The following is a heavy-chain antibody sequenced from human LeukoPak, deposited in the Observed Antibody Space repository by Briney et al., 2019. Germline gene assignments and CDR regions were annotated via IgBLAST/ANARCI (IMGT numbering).Heavy chain of an antibody. V-gene: IGHV3-21*01. CDR3: ARGGYVN. CDR2: IGSSSSYI. J-gene: IGHJ4*02. CDR1: GFTFSSYS. D-gene: IGHD5-12*01. Sequence: GGSLRLSCAASGFTFSSYSMNWVRQAPGKGLEWVSSIGSSSSYINYADSVKGRFTISRDNAKNSLYLQMNSLRAEDTAVYYCARGGYVNWGQGTLVTVSS.